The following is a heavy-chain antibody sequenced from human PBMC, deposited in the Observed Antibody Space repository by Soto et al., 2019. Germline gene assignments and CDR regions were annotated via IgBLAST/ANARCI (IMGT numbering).Heavy chain of an antibody. CDR3: ARGTPFHY. Sequence: QVQLQESGPGLVKPSQTLSLTCTVSGGSISSGGYYWSWIRQNPVKGLEWIGYIYSTGSTYYNPSLTSRLAISADTSKNQFSLRLSSVTAADTAVYYCARGTPFHYWGQGALVTVSS. V-gene: IGHV4-31*03. CDR2: IYSTGST. CDR1: GGSISSGGYY. J-gene: IGHJ4*02.